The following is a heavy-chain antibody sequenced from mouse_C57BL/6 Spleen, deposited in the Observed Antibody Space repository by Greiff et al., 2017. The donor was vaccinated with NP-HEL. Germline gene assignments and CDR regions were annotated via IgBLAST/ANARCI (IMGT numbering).Heavy chain of an antibody. D-gene: IGHD1-1*01. J-gene: IGHJ1*03. V-gene: IGHV1-52*01. Sequence: QVQLQQSGAELVRPGSSVKLSCKASGYTFTSYWMHWVKQRPIQGLEWIGNIDPSDSETHYNQKFKDKATLTVDKSSSTAYMQLSSLTSEDSAVYYCARKGAYGSHWYFDVWGTGTTVTVSS. CDR2: IDPSDSET. CDR1: GYTFTSYW. CDR3: ARKGAYGSHWYFDV.